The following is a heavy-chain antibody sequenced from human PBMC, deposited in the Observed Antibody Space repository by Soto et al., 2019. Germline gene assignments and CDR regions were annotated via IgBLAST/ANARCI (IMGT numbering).Heavy chain of an antibody. CDR2: IVVGSGNK. Sequence: SVKVSCKASGFTFTSSAMQWVRQARGQRLEWIEWIVVGSGNKNYEQKFQERVTITRDLSKSTAYMELSSLISEDTAVFYFAAVGTIADTAMVNSNVFVIWGQGTMVTVSS. J-gene: IGHJ3*02. CDR3: AAVGTIADTAMVNSNVFVI. D-gene: IGHD5-18*01. CDR1: GFTFTSSA. V-gene: IGHV1-58*02.